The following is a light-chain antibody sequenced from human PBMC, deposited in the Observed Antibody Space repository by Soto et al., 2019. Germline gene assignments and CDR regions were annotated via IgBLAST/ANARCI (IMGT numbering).Light chain of an antibody. Sequence: DIVMTQSPLSLPVTPGEPASISSRSSQSLLFSNGYNYLDWYLQKPGQSPQLLIYLGSDRASGVPDRFSGSGSGTDFTLKISRVEAEDVGVYYCMQSLQTPWTFGQGTKVEIK. CDR3: MQSLQTPWT. CDR1: QSLLFSNGYNY. CDR2: LGS. J-gene: IGKJ1*01. V-gene: IGKV2-28*01.